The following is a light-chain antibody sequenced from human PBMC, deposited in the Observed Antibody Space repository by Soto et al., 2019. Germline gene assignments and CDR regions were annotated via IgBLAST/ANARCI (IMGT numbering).Light chain of an antibody. CDR2: EVS. Sequence: QSALTQPRSASGSPGQSVTISCTGTSSDVGGYNYVSWYQQHPGKAPKLMIYEVSKRPSGVPDRFSGSKSGNTASLTVSGLQSEDEADYYCSSYAGNNNLRVFGGGTKLTV. V-gene: IGLV2-8*01. J-gene: IGLJ2*01. CDR1: SSDVGGYNY. CDR3: SSYAGNNNLRV.